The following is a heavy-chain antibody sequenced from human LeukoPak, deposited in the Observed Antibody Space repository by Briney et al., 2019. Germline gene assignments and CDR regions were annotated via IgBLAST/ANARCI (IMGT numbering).Heavy chain of an antibody. Sequence: GASVKVSCKTSGYIFTDYYMHWVRQAPGQGLEWMGRINVNSGGTNYAQKFQGRVSLTRDTSISTAYMELSRLRSDDTAVYYCARAAGYCSGGTCLYYFDYWGQGTLSPSPQ. CDR3: ARAAGYCSGGTCLYYFDY. D-gene: IGHD2-15*01. J-gene: IGHJ4*02. CDR1: GYIFTDYY. CDR2: INVNSGGT. V-gene: IGHV1-2*06.